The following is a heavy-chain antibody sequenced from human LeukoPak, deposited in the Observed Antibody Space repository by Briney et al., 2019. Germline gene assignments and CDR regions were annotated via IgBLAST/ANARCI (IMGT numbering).Heavy chain of an antibody. Sequence: PGGSLRLSCAASGFTFSSYAMSWVPQAPGKGLEWVSAISGSGGSTYYADSVKGRFTISRDNSKNTLYLQMNSLRAEDTAVYYCAKDFSGAAAGIGYFDYWGQGTLVTVSS. CDR1: GFTFSSYA. V-gene: IGHV3-23*01. D-gene: IGHD6-13*01. J-gene: IGHJ4*02. CDR3: AKDFSGAAAGIGYFDY. CDR2: ISGSGGST.